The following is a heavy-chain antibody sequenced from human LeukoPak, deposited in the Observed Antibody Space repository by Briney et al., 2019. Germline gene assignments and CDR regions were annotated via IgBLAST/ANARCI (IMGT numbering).Heavy chain of an antibody. CDR3: ARGPTTVTTYYYYYGMDV. CDR2: IWYDGSNK. V-gene: IGHV3-33*01. CDR1: GFTFSSYG. Sequence: GGSLRLSCAASGFTFSSYGMHWVRQAPGKGLEWVAVIWYDGSNKYYADSVKGRFTISRDNSKNTLYLQMNSLRAEDAAVYYCARGPTTVTTYYYYYGMDVWGQGTTVTVSS. D-gene: IGHD4-17*01. J-gene: IGHJ6*02.